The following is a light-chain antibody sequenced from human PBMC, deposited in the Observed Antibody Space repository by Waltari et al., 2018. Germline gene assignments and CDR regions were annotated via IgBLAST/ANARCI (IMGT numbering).Light chain of an antibody. J-gene: IGKJ1*01. CDR1: QSVSSN. V-gene: IGKV3-11*01. CDR3: QQRSNWPWT. CDR2: DAS. Sequence: ESVLTQYPATLSLSPGERATLSCRASQSVSSNLAWSQQKPGQAPRLLIYDASNRATGIPARFSGSGSGTDFTLTISSLEPEDFAVYYCQQRSNWPWTFGQGTKVEIK.